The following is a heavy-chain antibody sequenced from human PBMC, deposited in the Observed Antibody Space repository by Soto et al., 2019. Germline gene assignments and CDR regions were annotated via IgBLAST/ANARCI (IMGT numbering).Heavy chain of an antibody. CDR3: ARVNYYDSSGYYYEYFDY. CDR1: GFTFSDYY. Sequence: PGGSLRLSCAASGFTFSDYYMSWIRQAPGKGLEWVSYISSSGSTIYYADSVKGRFTISRDNAKNSLYLQMNSLRAEDTAVYYCARVNYYDSSGYYYEYFDYWGQGTLVTVSS. J-gene: IGHJ4*02. V-gene: IGHV3-11*01. D-gene: IGHD3-22*01. CDR2: ISSSGSTI.